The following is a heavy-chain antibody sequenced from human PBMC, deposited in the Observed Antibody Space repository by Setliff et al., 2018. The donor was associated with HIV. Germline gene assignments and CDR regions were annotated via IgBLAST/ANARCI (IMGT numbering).Heavy chain of an antibody. V-gene: IGHV1-46*01. J-gene: IGHJ3*02. CDR2: INPSGGST. Sequence: ASVKVSCKASGYSFTDYYIHWVRQAPGQGLEWMGIINPSGGSTSYAQKFQGRVTMTRDTSTSTVYMELSSLRSEDTAVYYCARESPDSSGYYRAFDIWGQGTMVTVS. CDR3: ARESPDSSGYYRAFDI. CDR1: GYSFTDYY. D-gene: IGHD3-22*01.